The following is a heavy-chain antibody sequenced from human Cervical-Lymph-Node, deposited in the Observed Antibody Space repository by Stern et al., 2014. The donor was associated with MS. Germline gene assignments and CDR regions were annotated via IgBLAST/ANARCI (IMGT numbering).Heavy chain of an antibody. D-gene: IGHD3-22*01. Sequence: VHLVESGAEVTKPGASVKVSCKASGYTFTTYGVSWVRQAPGQGLEWMGWISAYNGNAEYAQKFQGRVGMTTDRSTSTAYMELRSLRSDDAAVYYCARVSYYYDSSGYYHFDHWGQGTLVTVCS. J-gene: IGHJ4*02. CDR1: GYTFTTYG. CDR3: ARVSYYYDSSGYYHFDH. V-gene: IGHV1-18*01. CDR2: ISAYNGNA.